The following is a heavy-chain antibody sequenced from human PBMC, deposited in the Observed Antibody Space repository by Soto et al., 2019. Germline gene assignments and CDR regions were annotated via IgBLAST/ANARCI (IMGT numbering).Heavy chain of an antibody. Sequence: SVKVSCKASGGTFSSYAISWVRQAPGQGLEWMGGIIPIFGTANYAQKFQGRVTITADESTSTAYMELRSLRSDDTAVYYCARVFFYSIGITAAGWFDPWGQGTQVTVSS. CDR1: GGTFSSYA. CDR3: ARVFFYSIGITAAGWFDP. J-gene: IGHJ5*02. V-gene: IGHV1-69*13. D-gene: IGHD6-13*01. CDR2: IIPIFGTA.